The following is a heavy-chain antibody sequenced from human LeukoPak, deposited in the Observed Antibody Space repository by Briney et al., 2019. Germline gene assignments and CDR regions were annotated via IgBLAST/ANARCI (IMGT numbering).Heavy chain of an antibody. J-gene: IGHJ6*04. CDR1: GGSFSGYY. Sequence: SETLSLTCAVYGGSFSGYYWSWIRQPPGKGLEWIGEINHSGSTNYNPSLKSRVTITVDTSKNQFSLKLSSVTAADTAVYYCARGRPNFCSSTSCYPLRYYYYYGMDVWGKGTTVIVSS. CDR3: ARGRPNFCSSTSCYPLRYYYYYGMDV. D-gene: IGHD2-2*01. CDR2: INHSGST. V-gene: IGHV4-34*01.